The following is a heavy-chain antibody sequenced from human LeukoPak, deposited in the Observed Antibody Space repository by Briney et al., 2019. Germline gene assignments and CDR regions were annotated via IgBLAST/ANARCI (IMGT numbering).Heavy chain of an antibody. D-gene: IGHD5-12*01. V-gene: IGHV3-23*01. CDR1: GFTFSSYA. Sequence: GGSLRLSCAASGFTFSSYAMSWVRQAPGKGLEWVSAISGSGGSTYYADSVKGRFTISRDNSKNTLYLQVNSLRAEDTAVYYCAKDGLRALGANLYYFDYWGQGTLVTVSS. CDR3: AKDGLRALGANLYYFDY. J-gene: IGHJ4*02. CDR2: ISGSGGST.